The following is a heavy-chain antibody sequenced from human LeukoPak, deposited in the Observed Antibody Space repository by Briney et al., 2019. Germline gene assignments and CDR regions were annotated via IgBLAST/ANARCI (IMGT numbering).Heavy chain of an antibody. CDR1: GGTFSSYA. V-gene: IGHV1-69*13. J-gene: IGHJ5*02. Sequence: SVKVSCKASGGTFSSYAISWVRQAPGQGLEWMGGIIPIFGTANYAQKSQGRVTITADESTSTAYMELSSLRSEDTAVYYCARTLGYSSGWYSEPSPSWFDPWGQGTLVTVSS. CDR3: ARTLGYSSGWYSEPSPSWFDP. CDR2: IIPIFGTA. D-gene: IGHD6-19*01.